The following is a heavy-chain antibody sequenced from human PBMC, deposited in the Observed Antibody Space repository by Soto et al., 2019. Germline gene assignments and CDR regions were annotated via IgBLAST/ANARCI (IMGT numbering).Heavy chain of an antibody. CDR2: ISGSGGST. CDR3: AKAVVVAMYYFDY. J-gene: IGHJ4*02. V-gene: IGHV3-23*01. D-gene: IGHD2-15*01. Sequence: PGGSLRLSRAASGFTFSSYAMSWVRQAPGKGLEWVSAISGSGGSTYYADSVKGRFTISRDNSKNTLYLQMNSLRAEDTAVYYCAKAVVVAMYYFDYWGQGTLVTVSS. CDR1: GFTFSSYA.